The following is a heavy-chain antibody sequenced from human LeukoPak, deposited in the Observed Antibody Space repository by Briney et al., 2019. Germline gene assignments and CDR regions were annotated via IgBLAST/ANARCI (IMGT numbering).Heavy chain of an antibody. D-gene: IGHD3-9*01. V-gene: IGHV1-69*02. CDR2: IIPILGIA. CDR1: GGTFSSYT. Sequence: ASVKVSCKASGGTFSSYTISLVRQAPGQGLEWMGRIIPILGIANYAQKFQGRVTITADKSTSTAYMELSSLRSEDTAVYYCARVDILTGYFDYWGQGTLVTVSS. J-gene: IGHJ4*02. CDR3: ARVDILTGYFDY.